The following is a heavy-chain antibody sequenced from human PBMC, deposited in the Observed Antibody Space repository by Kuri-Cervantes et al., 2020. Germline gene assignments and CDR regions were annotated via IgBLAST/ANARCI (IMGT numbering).Heavy chain of an antibody. J-gene: IGHJ6*02. CDR2: ISYDGSKK. CDR3: ARDRKPGGYYYYGMDV. D-gene: IGHD3-10*01. V-gene: IGHV3-30*03. Sequence: GGSLRLSCADSGFTLSRYGMHWVRQAPGKGLEWVALISYDGSKKYYADSVKGRFTISRDNSKNTLYLQMNSLRAEDTAVYYCARDRKPGGYYYYGMDVWGQGTTVTVSS. CDR1: GFTLSRYG.